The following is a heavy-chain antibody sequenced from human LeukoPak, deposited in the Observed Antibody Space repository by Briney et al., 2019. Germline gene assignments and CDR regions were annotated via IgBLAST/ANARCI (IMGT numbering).Heavy chain of an antibody. CDR3: ARGPWIQLWSPIDY. CDR1: GFTFSSYA. D-gene: IGHD5-18*01. V-gene: IGHV3-64*01. Sequence: GGSLRLSCAASGFTFSSYAMHWVRQAPGKGLEYVSGISSNGGSTYYANSVKGRFTISRDNSKNTLYLQMGSLRPEDMAVYYCARGPWIQLWSPIDYWGQGTLVTVSS. J-gene: IGHJ4*02. CDR2: ISSNGGST.